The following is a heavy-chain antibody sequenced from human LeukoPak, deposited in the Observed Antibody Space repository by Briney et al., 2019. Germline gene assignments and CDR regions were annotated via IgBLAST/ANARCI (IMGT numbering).Heavy chain of an antibody. CDR2: ISGSGGST. CDR3: ARAALRATPLPFDY. CDR1: GFTLSSYG. V-gene: IGHV3-23*01. Sequence: GGSLRLSCAASGFTLSSYGMSWVRQAPGKGLEWVSTISGSGGSTDYADSVRGRFTISRDNSKSTLYLQMNGLRAEDTAIYYCARAALRATPLPFDYWGQGTLVTVSS. J-gene: IGHJ4*02. D-gene: IGHD4-17*01.